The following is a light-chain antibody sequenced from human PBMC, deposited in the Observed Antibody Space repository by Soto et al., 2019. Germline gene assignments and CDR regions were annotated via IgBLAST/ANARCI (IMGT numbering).Light chain of an antibody. Sequence: DIQMTQSPSTLSASVGDRVTITCRASQSISSWLARYQQKPGKAPKILIYDASNLESGVPSRFSGSGSGTEFTLTISSLQPDDFSTYYCQQYNSYSWTFGQGTKVDIK. CDR2: DAS. CDR3: QQYNSYSWT. CDR1: QSISSW. V-gene: IGKV1-5*01. J-gene: IGKJ1*01.